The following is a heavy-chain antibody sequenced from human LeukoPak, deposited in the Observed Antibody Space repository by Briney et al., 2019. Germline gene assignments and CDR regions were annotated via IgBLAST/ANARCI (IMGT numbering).Heavy chain of an antibody. J-gene: IGHJ4*02. V-gene: IGHV3-30*03. CDR2: ISYDGSNK. D-gene: IGHD4-4*01. CDR3: ARETILQAFDY. CDR1: GFTFSSYG. Sequence: GRSLRLSCAASGFTFSSYGMHWVRQAPGKGLEWVAVISYDGSNKYYADSVKGRFTISRDNAKNSLYLQMNSLRAEDTAVYYCARETILQAFDYWGQGTLVTVSS.